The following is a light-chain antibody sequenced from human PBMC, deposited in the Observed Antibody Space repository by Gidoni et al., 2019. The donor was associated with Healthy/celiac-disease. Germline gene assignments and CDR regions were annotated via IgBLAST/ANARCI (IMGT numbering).Light chain of an antibody. Sequence: DIQMTQPPSALSASVADRVTITSRASQSISSYLNWYQQKPGKAPKLLIYAASSLQSGVPSRFSGSGSGTDFTLTISSLQPEDFATYYCQQSYSTPPIFGQGTKLEIK. CDR2: AAS. CDR1: QSISSY. V-gene: IGKV1-39*01. CDR3: QQSYSTPPI. J-gene: IGKJ2*01.